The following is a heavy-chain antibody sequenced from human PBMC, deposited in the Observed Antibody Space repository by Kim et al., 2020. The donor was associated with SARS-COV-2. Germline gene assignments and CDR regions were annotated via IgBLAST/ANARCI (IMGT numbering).Heavy chain of an antibody. D-gene: IGHD3-10*01. CDR3: ARLRRDYGSGSYSWFDP. J-gene: IGHJ5*02. Sequence: SGPTLVKPTQTLTLTCTFSGFSLSTSGMCVSWIRQPPGKALEWLALIDWDDDKYYSTSLKTRLTISKDTSKNQVVLTMTNMDPVDTATYYCARLRRDYGSGSYSWFDPWGQGTLVTVSS. CDR1: GFSLSTSGMC. V-gene: IGHV2-70*01. CDR2: IDWDDDK.